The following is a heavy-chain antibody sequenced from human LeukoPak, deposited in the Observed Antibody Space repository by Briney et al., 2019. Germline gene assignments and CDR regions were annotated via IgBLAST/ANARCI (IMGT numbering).Heavy chain of an antibody. J-gene: IGHJ4*02. D-gene: IGHD3-9*01. CDR1: GFTFGDYA. CDR3: TRGYDVLTGLSYFDY. Sequence: GGSLRLSCTASGFTFGDYAKSWFRQAPGKGLEWVGFIRSKPYGGTTEYAASVKGRFTISRDGSKTIAYLQMNSLKTEDAAVYYCTRGYDVLTGLSYFDYWGQGAVVTVSS. V-gene: IGHV3-49*01. CDR2: IRSKPYGGTT.